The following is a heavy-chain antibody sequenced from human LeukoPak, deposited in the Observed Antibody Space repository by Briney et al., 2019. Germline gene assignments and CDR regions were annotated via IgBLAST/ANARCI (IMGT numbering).Heavy chain of an antibody. CDR1: GGSISSSSYY. CDR3: ARQGTTVAFDY. D-gene: IGHD4-23*01. CDR2: IYYSGST. J-gene: IGHJ4*02. Sequence: KPSETLSLTCTVSGGSISSSSYYWGWIRQPPWKGLEWIGSIYYSGSTYYNPSLKSRVTISVDTSKNQFSLKLSSVTAADTAVYYCARQGTTVAFDYWGQGTLVTVSS. V-gene: IGHV4-39*01.